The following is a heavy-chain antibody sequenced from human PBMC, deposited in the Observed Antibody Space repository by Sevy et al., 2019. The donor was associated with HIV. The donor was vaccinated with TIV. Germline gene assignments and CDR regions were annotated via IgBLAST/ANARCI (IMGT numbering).Heavy chain of an antibody. J-gene: IGHJ4*02. D-gene: IGHD3-22*01. CDR1: GFTFSNYG. CDR3: ARGSDFNDRSAKRDFDY. V-gene: IGHV3-33*01. Sequence: GGSLRLSCAASGFTFSNYGMHWVRQAPGKGLEREAVIRNDGSNKYYADSVKGRFTITRDNSNNTLYLQMNSLRVEDTAVYFCARGSDFNDRSAKRDFDYWGQGTLVTVSS. CDR2: IRNDGSNK.